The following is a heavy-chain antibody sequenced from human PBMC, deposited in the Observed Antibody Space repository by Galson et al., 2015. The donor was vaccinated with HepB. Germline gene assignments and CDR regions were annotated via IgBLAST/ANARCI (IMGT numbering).Heavy chain of an antibody. V-gene: IGHV3-64*01. CDR2: ISSDGGST. CDR1: GFTFSNYA. CDR3: ARRVLGHNSGYDY. D-gene: IGHD3-22*01. J-gene: IGHJ4*02. Sequence: SLRLSCAASGFTFSNYAMHWVRQAPGKGLEYVSAISSDGGSTYYANSVKGRFTISRDNSKNTLYLQMGSLRAEDMAVYYCARRVLGHNSGYDYWGQGTLVTVSS.